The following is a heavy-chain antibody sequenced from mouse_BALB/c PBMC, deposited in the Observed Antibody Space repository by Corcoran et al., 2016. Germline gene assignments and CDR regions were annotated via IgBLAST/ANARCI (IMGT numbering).Heavy chain of an antibody. CDR1: GYSITSGYY. V-gene: IGHV3-6*02. CDR3: ATLLRPFDY. D-gene: IGHD1-2*01. J-gene: IGHJ2*01. CDR2: ISYDGSN. Sequence: DVQLQESGPGLVKPSQSLSLTCSVTGYSITSGYYWNWIRQFPGNKLEWMGYISYDGSNNYNPSLKNRISITRDTSKNQFFLKLNSVTTEDTATYYCATLLRPFDYWGQGTTLPVSS.